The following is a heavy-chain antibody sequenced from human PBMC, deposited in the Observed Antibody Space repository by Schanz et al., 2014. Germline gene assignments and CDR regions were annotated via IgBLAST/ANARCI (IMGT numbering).Heavy chain of an antibody. Sequence: DVQLLESGGGLVQPGGSLRLSCAASGFTFGDYAMTWVRQAPGKGLEWVSAISGSGGSTYYADSVKGRFTISRDNAKNTLYLQMNSLRAEDTAVYYCARPALWFGDNCFDPWGQGTLVTVSA. V-gene: IGHV3-23*01. J-gene: IGHJ5*02. CDR3: ARPALWFGDNCFDP. CDR1: GFTFGDYA. D-gene: IGHD3-10*01. CDR2: ISGSGGST.